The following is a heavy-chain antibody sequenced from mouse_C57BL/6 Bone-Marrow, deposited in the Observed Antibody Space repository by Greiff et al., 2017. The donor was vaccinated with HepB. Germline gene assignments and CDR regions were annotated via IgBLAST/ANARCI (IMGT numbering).Heavy chain of an antibody. V-gene: IGHV1-81*01. J-gene: IGHJ4*01. CDR3: ARCLITTLYYYAMDY. D-gene: IGHD2-4*01. Sequence: VQLQQSGAELARPGASVKLSCKASGYTFTSYGISWVKQRTGQGLEWIGEIYPRSGNTYYNEKFKGKATLTADKSSSTAYMELRSLTSEDSAVYFCARCLITTLYYYAMDYWGQGTSVTVSS. CDR1: GYTFTSYG. CDR2: IYPRSGNT.